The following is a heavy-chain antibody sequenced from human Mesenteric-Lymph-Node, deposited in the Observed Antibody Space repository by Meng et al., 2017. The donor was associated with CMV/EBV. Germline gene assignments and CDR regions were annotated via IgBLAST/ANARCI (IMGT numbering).Heavy chain of an antibody. V-gene: IGHV1-69*02. Sequence: SVKVSCKASGGTFNSYTINWVRQAPGQGLEWVGRVIPSLDIANSAQNFKGRLTIISDRSTNTAYLELNSLRSDDTAVYYCATSAATASNFGRLWDSWGQGTGVTVSS. CDR3: ATSAATASNFGRLWDS. CDR2: VIPSLDIA. CDR1: GGTFNSYT. D-gene: IGHD2-15*01. J-gene: IGHJ4*02.